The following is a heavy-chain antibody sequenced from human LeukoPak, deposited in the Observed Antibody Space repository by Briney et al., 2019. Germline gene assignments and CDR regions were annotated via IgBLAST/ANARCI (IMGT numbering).Heavy chain of an antibody. D-gene: IGHD1-1*01. CDR2: ISYDGSNK. CDR1: GFTFSSYG. Sequence: GGSLRLSCAASGFTFSSYGMHWVRQAPGKGLEWVAVISYDGSNKYYADSVKGRFTISRDNSKNTLYLQMNSLRAEDTAVYYCAKGRRVPWGMDVWGQGTTVTVSS. V-gene: IGHV3-30*18. CDR3: AKGRRVPWGMDV. J-gene: IGHJ6*02.